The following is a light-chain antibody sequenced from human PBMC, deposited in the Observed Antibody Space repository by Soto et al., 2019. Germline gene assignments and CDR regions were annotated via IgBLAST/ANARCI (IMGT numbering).Light chain of an antibody. V-gene: IGLV1-47*02. J-gene: IGLJ2*01. Sequence: QSVLAQPPSASGTPGQRVTISCSGSTSNVGSNLASWYQQLPGSAPKLLIYNDYERPSGVPDRFSGSKSGTSASLGISGLRSEDEADYCCAVWDDSLSGVVFGGGTKVTVL. CDR1: TSNVGSNL. CDR3: AVWDDSLSGVV. CDR2: NDY.